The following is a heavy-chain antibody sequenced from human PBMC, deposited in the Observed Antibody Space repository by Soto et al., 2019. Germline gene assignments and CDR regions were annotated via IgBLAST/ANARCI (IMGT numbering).Heavy chain of an antibody. V-gene: IGHV1-18*01. CDR1: GYAFTIDC. J-gene: IGHJ6*02. CDR2: ISAYNGNT. CDR3: ARDKGVRYYYYGMDV. Sequence: APVNVAWKTSGYAFTIDCIGWVRRAPGQGLEWMGWISAYNGNTNYAQKLQGRVTMTTDTSTSTAYMELRSLRSDDTAVYYCARDKGVRYYYYGMDVWGQGTTVTVSS. D-gene: IGHD1-1*01.